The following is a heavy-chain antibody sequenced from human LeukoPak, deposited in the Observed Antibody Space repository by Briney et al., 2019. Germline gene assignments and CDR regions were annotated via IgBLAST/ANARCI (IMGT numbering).Heavy chain of an antibody. CDR1: GFTFSSYG. V-gene: IGHV3-21*01. J-gene: IGHJ4*02. CDR3: ARARIQLWLPDY. Sequence: GGSLRLSCAASGFTFSSYGMNWVRQAPGKGLEWVSSISSSSSYIYYADSVKGRFNISRDNAKNSLYLQMNSLRAEDTAVYYCARARIQLWLPDYWGQGTLVTVSS. CDR2: ISSSSSYI. D-gene: IGHD5-18*01.